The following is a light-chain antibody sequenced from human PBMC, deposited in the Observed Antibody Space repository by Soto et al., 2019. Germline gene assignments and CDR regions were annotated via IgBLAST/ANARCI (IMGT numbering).Light chain of an antibody. Sequence: DIQMTQSPSTLSASVGDRATIPCRASQSISSWLAWYQQKPGKAPKILIYAASTLQSGVPSRFRGSGSGTEFTLTISRLQPDDFETYYCQQYNSYSITFGQGTRLEIK. CDR2: AAS. J-gene: IGKJ5*01. CDR3: QQYNSYSIT. CDR1: QSISSW. V-gene: IGKV1-5*01.